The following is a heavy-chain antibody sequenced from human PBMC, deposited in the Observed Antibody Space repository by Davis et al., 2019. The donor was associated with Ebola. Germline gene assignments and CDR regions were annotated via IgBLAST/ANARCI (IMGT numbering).Heavy chain of an antibody. D-gene: IGHD1-26*01. CDR3: ARVEGGSYYYYYYYGMDV. V-gene: IGHV1-69*04. CDR1: GYTFTGYY. Sequence: SVKVSCKASGYTFTGYYMHWVRQAPGQGLEWMGRIIPILGIANYAQKFQGRVTITADKSTSTAYMELSSLRSEDTAVYYCARVEGGSYYYYYYYGMDVWGQGTTVTVSS. J-gene: IGHJ6*02. CDR2: IIPILGIA.